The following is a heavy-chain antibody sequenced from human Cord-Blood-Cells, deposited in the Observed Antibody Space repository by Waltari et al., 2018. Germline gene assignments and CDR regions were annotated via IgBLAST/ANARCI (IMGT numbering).Heavy chain of an antibody. D-gene: IGHD2-15*01. J-gene: IGHJ5*02. Sequence: QVQLQQWGAGLLKPSETLSLTCAVYGGSFSGYYWSWIRQPPGKGLEWIGEISHSGSTNYNPSLKSRVTISVDTSKNQFSLKLSSVTAADTAVYYCARRGTYCSGGSCYSWFDPWGQGTLVTVSS. V-gene: IGHV4-34*01. CDR2: ISHSGST. CDR1: GGSFSGYY. CDR3: ARRGTYCSGGSCYSWFDP.